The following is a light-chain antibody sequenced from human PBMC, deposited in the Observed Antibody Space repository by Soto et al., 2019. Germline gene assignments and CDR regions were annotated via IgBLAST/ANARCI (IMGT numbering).Light chain of an antibody. CDR1: QSISSTC. J-gene: IGKJ5*01. CDR3: QQYGNPPIT. Sequence: EIVLTQSPGTLSLSPGERATLTCRASQSISSTCLGWYQQIPGQAPRLLIYGATSRTTGTPDRFSGSGSGTDFTLTISRLEPEDFAVYYCQQYGNPPITFGQGTRL. V-gene: IGKV3-20*01. CDR2: GAT.